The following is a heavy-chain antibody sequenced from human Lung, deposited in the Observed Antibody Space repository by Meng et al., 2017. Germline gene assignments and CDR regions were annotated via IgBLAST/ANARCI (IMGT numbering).Heavy chain of an antibody. D-gene: IGHD6-19*01. CDR2: TYYRSKWYN. V-gene: IGHV6-1*01. CDR1: GDSVSSNSAA. Sequence: VHLKPSGPGLGKPSQTLSLPCAISGDSVSSNSAAGNGISQTPSRGLEWLGRTYYRSKWYNGYAVSVRSRITINPDTSKNQCSLQLNSVTPEDTAVYYCARSQQWLDSWGQGTLVTVSS. CDR3: ARSQQWLDS. J-gene: IGHJ4*02.